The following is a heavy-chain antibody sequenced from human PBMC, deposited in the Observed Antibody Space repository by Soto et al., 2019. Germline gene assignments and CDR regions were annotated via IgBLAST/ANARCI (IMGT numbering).Heavy chain of an antibody. D-gene: IGHD2-15*01. CDR2: INPSGGST. V-gene: IGHV1-46*03. Sequence: ASVKVSCKASGYTFTSYYMHWVRQAPGQGLEWMGIINPSGGSTSYAQKFQGRVTMTRDTSTSTVYMELSSLRSEDTAVYYCARDPSDCSGGSCYSTDFDYWGQGTLVTVSS. CDR3: ARDPSDCSGGSCYSTDFDY. J-gene: IGHJ4*02. CDR1: GYTFTSYY.